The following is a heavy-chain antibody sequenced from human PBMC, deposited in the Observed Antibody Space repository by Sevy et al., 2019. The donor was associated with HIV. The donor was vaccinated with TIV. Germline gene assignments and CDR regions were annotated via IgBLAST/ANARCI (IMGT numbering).Heavy chain of an antibody. Sequence: SETLSLTCTVSGGSINSDHWNWIRQPPGKGLEWIGYVYYTGGTNYNPSLKNRVTISVDSTKTQFSLKLTPVTAADTADYYCERPNDFDIWGQGTMVTVSS. CDR3: ERPNDFDI. CDR1: GGSINSDH. J-gene: IGHJ3*02. V-gene: IGHV4-59*08. CDR2: VYYTGGT.